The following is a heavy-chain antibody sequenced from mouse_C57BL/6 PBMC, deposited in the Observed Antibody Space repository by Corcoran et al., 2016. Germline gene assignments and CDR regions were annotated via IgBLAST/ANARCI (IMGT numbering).Heavy chain of an antibody. D-gene: IGHD1-1*01. V-gene: IGHV9-3*01. J-gene: IGHJ2*01. CDR3: ARSPNYWYGSSPDY. Sequence: QIQLVQSGPELKKPGETVKISCKASGYTFTTYGMSWEKQAPGKGLKWMGWINTYSGVPTYADDFKGRFAFSLETSASTAYLQNNNLKNEDTATYFCARSPNYWYGSSPDYWGQGTTLTVSS. CDR1: GYTFTTYG. CDR2: INTYSGVP.